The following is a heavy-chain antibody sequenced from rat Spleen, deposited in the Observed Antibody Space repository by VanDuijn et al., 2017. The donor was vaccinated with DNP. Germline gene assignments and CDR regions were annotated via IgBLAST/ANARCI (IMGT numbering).Heavy chain of an antibody. CDR2: INTDGGST. Sequence: EVQLVESGGGPVQPGRSLKLSSVASGFTFSSYWMYWIRQAPGKGLEWVSSINTDGGSTYYPDSVKGRFSISRDNAKRILFLEMDSLRSEDTATYYCATGWVFDYWGQGVMVTVSS. CDR3: ATGWVFDY. D-gene: IGHD1-7*01. CDR1: GFTFSSYW. V-gene: IGHV5-58*01. J-gene: IGHJ2*01.